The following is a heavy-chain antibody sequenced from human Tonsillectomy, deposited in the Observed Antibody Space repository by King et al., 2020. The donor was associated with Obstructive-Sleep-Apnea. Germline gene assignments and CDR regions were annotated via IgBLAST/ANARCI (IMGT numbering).Heavy chain of an antibody. J-gene: IGHJ4*02. CDR2: MHTSGGST. V-gene: IGHV1-46*03. D-gene: IGHD3-22*01. CDR1: GYTFTNYY. Sequence: VQSGAEVKKPGASVKVSCKASGYTFTNYYMHWVRQAPGQGIEWMGRMHTSGGSTTYAQRRRGRVTVSRDTSTSTIYMELSSLRCDDTAVYYCARAGVYYNSSGYYCGGFDFWGQGTLVTVSS. CDR3: ARAGVYYNSSGYYCGGFDF.